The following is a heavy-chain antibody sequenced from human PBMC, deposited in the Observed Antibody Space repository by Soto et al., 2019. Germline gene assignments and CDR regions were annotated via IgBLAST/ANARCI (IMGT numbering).Heavy chain of an antibody. Sequence: QVQLVESGGGVVQPGRSLRLSCAASGFTFSSYGMHWVRQAPGKGLEWVAVIWYDGSNKYYADSVKGRFTISRDNSKNTLHLQMNSLRAEDTAGYYCARGELWFGEQYVDYWGQGTLVTVSS. CDR2: IWYDGSNK. V-gene: IGHV3-33*01. CDR3: ARGELWFGEQYVDY. J-gene: IGHJ4*02. CDR1: GFTFSSYG. D-gene: IGHD3-10*01.